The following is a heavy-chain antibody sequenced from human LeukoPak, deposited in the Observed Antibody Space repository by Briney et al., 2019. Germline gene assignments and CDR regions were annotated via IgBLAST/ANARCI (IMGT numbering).Heavy chain of an antibody. Sequence: SETLSLTCAVCGGAFSGYCWSWIRQPPGKGLEWIGEINHSGSTNYNPSLKSRVTISVDTSKNQFSLKLSSVTAADTAVYYCARITGGFWLGYWGQGTLVTASS. V-gene: IGHV4-34*01. CDR2: INHSGST. CDR1: GGAFSGYC. J-gene: IGHJ4*02. D-gene: IGHD5-12*01. CDR3: ARITGGFWLGY.